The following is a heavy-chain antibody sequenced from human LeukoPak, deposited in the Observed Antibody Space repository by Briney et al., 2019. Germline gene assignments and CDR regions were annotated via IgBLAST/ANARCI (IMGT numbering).Heavy chain of an antibody. CDR1: GYTFTSYG. Sequence: ASVKVSCKASGYTFTSYGTSWVRQAPGQGLEWMGWISAYNGNTNCAQKLQGRVTMTTDTSTSTAYMELRSLRSDDTAVYYCARDHRGDYALYYYYYGMDVWGQGTTVTVSS. D-gene: IGHD4-17*01. V-gene: IGHV1-18*01. CDR2: ISAYNGNT. J-gene: IGHJ6*02. CDR3: ARDHRGDYALYYYYYGMDV.